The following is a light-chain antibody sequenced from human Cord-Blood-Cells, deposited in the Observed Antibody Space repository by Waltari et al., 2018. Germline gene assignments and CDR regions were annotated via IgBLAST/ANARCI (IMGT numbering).Light chain of an antibody. V-gene: IGLV2-14*01. J-gene: IGLJ2*01. CDR2: DVS. CDR1: SSDVGGYNY. CDR3: SSYTSSSTLV. Sequence: QSALTQPASVSGSPGQSITISCTGTSSDVGGYNYVSWYQQHPGKAPKLRIYDVSIRPSGVCNRFSGSKSGNTASRTISGLQAEDEADYYCSSYTSSSTLVFGGGTKRTVL.